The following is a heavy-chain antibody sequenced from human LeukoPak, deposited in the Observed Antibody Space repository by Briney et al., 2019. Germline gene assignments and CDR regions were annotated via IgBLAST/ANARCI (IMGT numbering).Heavy chain of an antibody. V-gene: IGHV4-38-2*02. CDR2: IHHSGST. J-gene: IGHJ4*02. CDR3: ARDRETRGFDY. CDR1: GYSISSGYY. D-gene: IGHD5-24*01. Sequence: SETLYLTCAVSGYSISSGYYWGWIRQPPGKGLEWIGSIHHSGSTYYNQSLKSRVTISVDTSKNQFSLKLSSVTAADTAVYYCARDRETRGFDYWGQGTLVTVSS.